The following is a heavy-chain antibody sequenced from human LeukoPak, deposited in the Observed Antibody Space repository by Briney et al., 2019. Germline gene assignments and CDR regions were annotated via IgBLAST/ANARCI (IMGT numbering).Heavy chain of an antibody. CDR2: ISSSSSYI. CDR1: GFTFSSYS. D-gene: IGHD5-18*01. V-gene: IGHV3-21*01. CDR3: AREREYNYGHMLGY. Sequence: GGSLRLSCAASGFTFSSYSMNWVRQAPGKGLEWVSSISSSSSYIYYADSVKGRFTISRDNAKNSLYLQMNSLRAEDTAVYYCAREREYNYGHMLGYWGQGTLVTVSS. J-gene: IGHJ4*02.